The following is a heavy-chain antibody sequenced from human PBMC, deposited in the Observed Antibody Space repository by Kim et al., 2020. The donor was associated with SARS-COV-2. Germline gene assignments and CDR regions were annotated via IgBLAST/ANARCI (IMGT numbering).Heavy chain of an antibody. J-gene: IGHJ4*02. CDR3: AKSSSGWYNFDY. Sequence: GGSLRLSCAASGFTFSSYAMSWVRQAPGKGLEWVSTIGSGGGSKYYADSVKGRFTISKDISRNTLYLQLNSLRAEDTALYYCAKSSSGWYNFDYWGQGTLVTGSS. V-gene: IGHV3-23*01. CDR1: GFTFSSYA. D-gene: IGHD6-19*01. CDR2: IGSGGGSK.